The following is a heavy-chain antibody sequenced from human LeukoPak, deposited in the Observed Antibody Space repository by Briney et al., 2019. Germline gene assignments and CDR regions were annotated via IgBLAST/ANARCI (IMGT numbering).Heavy chain of an antibody. Sequence: PGGSLRLSCAASGFTFSSYAMSWVRQAPGKGLEWVSAISGSGGSTYYADSVKGRFTISRDNSKNTLYLQMNSLRAEDTAVYYCAKGPSRVVVPAAIGCWFDPWGQGTLVTVSS. V-gene: IGHV3-23*01. CDR3: AKGPSRVVVPAAIGCWFDP. D-gene: IGHD2-2*02. CDR1: GFTFSSYA. CDR2: ISGSGGST. J-gene: IGHJ5*02.